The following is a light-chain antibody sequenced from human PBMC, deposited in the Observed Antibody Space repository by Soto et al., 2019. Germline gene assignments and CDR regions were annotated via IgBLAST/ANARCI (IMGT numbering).Light chain of an antibody. J-gene: IGLJ1*01. CDR2: EVA. Sequence: QSALTQPASVSGALGQSITISCTGTGSAIAGYNYISWYQQLPGKAPKLMIYEVAIRPSGISNRFSGSKSGNTASLTISGLQAEDEADYYCTSFTSTSSLYVFGTGTKVTVL. V-gene: IGLV2-14*01. CDR1: GSAIAGYNY. CDR3: TSFTSTSSLYV.